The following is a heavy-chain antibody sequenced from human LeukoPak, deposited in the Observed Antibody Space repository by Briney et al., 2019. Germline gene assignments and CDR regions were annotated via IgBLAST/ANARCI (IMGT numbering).Heavy chain of an antibody. D-gene: IGHD6-6*01. Sequence: GGSLRLSCGGLGLTFRNYGMNGVRQAPGTGWEWVAGMREDGGQEYYVDSVRGRFTISRDSAKNSLYLQMNSLRVEDTAVYYCVRALSSSSPYWGQGTLVTVSS. V-gene: IGHV3-7*03. J-gene: IGHJ4*02. CDR2: MREDGGQE. CDR3: VRALSSSSPY. CDR1: GLTFRNYG.